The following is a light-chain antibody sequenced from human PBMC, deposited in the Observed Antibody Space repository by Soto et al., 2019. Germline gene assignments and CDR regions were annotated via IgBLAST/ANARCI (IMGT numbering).Light chain of an antibody. CDR1: SSDVGGYNY. J-gene: IGLJ2*01. CDR2: EVS. CDR3: SSYTSSSTLV. Sequence: QSVLTQPASVSGSPGQSITISCTGTSSDVGGYNYVSWYQQHPGKAPKLMIYEVSNRPSGVSHRFSGSKSGNTASLTTSGLHAEDEADYYCSSYTSSSTLVFGGGTKVTVL. V-gene: IGLV2-14*01.